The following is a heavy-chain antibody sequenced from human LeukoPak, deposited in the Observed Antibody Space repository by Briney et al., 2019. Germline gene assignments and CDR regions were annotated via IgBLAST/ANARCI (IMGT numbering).Heavy chain of an antibody. V-gene: IGHV3-7*03. CDR3: ARDRAMTQHDYYYYYYGMDV. D-gene: IGHD5-18*01. J-gene: IGHJ6*02. CDR2: IKEDGSEQ. CDR1: GFTFSRHW. Sequence: PGGSLRLSCTASGFTFSRHWISWVRQTPGKGLEWVANIKEDGSEQYYVDSVKGRFTISRDNAKNSLYLQMNSLRAEDTAVYYCARDRAMTQHDYYYYYYGMDVWGQGTTVTASS.